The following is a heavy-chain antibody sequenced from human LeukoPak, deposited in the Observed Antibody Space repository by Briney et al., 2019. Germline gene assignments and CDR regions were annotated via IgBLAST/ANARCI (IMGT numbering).Heavy chain of an antibody. J-gene: IGHJ4*02. Sequence: GGSLRLSCAASGFTVSSNYMSWVRQAPGKGLEWVSVIYSGGSTYYADSVKGRFTISRDNSKNTLYLQMNSLRAKDTAVYYCARVGGGYYYGYFDYWGQGTLVTVSS. CDR1: GFTVSSNY. CDR3: ARVGGGYYYGYFDY. V-gene: IGHV3-53*01. D-gene: IGHD3-22*01. CDR2: IYSGGST.